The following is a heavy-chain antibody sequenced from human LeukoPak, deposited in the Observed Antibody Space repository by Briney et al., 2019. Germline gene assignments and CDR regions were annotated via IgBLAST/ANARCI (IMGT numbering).Heavy chain of an antibody. CDR2: IRYDGSNK. CDR3: ARDTALSFDY. Sequence: GGSLRLSCAASGFTFSSYGMHWVRQAPGKGLEWVAFIRYDGSNKYYADSVKGRFTISRDNAKNTLYLQMNSLRAEDTAVYYCARDTALSFDYWGQGTLVTVSS. J-gene: IGHJ4*02. V-gene: IGHV3-30*02. CDR1: GFTFSSYG.